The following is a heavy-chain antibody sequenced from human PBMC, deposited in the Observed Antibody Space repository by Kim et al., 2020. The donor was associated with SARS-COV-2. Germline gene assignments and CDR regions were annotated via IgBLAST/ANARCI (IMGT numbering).Heavy chain of an antibody. V-gene: IGHV3-9*01. J-gene: IGHJ4*02. CDR3: AKDMRSGTTYSFDY. Sequence: ADTVKGRFTSSRDKAKNSLYLQMNSLRAEDTDLYYCAKDMRSGTTYSFDYWGQGTLVTVSS. D-gene: IGHD2-2*01.